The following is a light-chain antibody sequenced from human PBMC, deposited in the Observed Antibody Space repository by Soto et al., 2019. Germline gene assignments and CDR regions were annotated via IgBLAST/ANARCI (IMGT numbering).Light chain of an antibody. CDR1: QSVSTYY. Sequence: ETVLTQSPGTLSLSPGERATLSCRASQSVSTYYLAWYQQKPAQPPRLLIYGTSTGASGIPDRFSGSGAGTDFTLTISRLEPEDFAVYYCQQYSRTVTFGGGTKVEIK. J-gene: IGKJ4*01. CDR2: GTS. V-gene: IGKV3-20*01. CDR3: QQYSRTVT.